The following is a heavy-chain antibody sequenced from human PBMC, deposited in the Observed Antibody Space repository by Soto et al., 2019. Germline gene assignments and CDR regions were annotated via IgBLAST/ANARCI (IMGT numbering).Heavy chain of an antibody. V-gene: IGHV4-59*01. CDR1: GGSIISYY. CDR2: FSNSGSN. D-gene: IGHD3-16*01. CDR3: TRPPHNDPKVGYHGMKV. Sequence: SETLASTCSVSGGSIISYYWSWVRQAPGKVLELIGYFSNSGSNNYNPSLKNRVSISADTSKNKFSLELSSVTAADTAMYFFTRPPHNDPKVGYHGMKVWGQGTTVNVSS. J-gene: IGHJ6*02.